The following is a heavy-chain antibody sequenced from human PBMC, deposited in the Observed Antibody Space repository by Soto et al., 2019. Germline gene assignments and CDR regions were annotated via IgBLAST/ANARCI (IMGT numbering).Heavy chain of an antibody. CDR2: IYYSGST. J-gene: IGHJ6*02. CDR1: GGSISSSSYY. Sequence: SETLSLACTVSGGSISSSSYYWGWIRQPPGKGLEWIGSIYYSGSTYYNPSLKSRVTISVDTSKNQFSLKLSSVTAADTAVYYCARLGGYCSNSRCQGHYAVAVWGQGTTVTVSS. D-gene: IGHD2-2*01. V-gene: IGHV4-39*01. CDR3: ARLGGYCSNSRCQGHYAVAV.